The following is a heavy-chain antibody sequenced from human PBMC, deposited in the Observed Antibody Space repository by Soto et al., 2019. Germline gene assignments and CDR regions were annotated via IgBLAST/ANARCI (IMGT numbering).Heavy chain of an antibody. J-gene: IGHJ4*02. V-gene: IGHV3-23*01. CDR1: GFTFSSYA. CDR3: AKDVSPGRQWLEADNFDY. CDR2: ISGSGGST. D-gene: IGHD6-19*01. Sequence: GGSLRLSCAASGFTFSSYAMSWVRQAPGKGLEWVSAISGSGGSTYYADSVKGRFTISRDNSKNTLYLQMNSLRAEDTAVYYCAKDVSPGRQWLEADNFDYWGQGTLVTVSS.